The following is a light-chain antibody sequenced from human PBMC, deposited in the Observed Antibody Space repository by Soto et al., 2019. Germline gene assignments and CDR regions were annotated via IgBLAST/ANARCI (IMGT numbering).Light chain of an antibody. J-gene: IGKJ1*01. CDR1: QSISIW. CDR3: QHWNDYSWT. CDR2: MTS. Sequence: DIHMTQSPSTLSASVGDRVTITCQASQSISIWLAWYQQKPGKAPNLLIYMTSSLETGVPSRFSGSGSGTEFTLTISSLQPDDFATYYCQHWNDYSWTFGQGTKVEVK. V-gene: IGKV1-5*03.